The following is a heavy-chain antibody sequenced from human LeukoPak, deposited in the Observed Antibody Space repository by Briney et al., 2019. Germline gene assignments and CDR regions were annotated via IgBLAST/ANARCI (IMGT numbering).Heavy chain of an antibody. Sequence: SETLSLTCTVSGGSISSYYWSWIRQPPGKGLEWIGYIYYSGSTNYNPSLKSRVTISADTSKNHFPLKLTSVTAADTAVYYCARLEAVAETFDYWGQGTLLTVSS. CDR3: ARLEAVAETFDY. CDR2: IYYSGST. V-gene: IGHV4-59*08. CDR1: GGSISSYY. D-gene: IGHD6-19*01. J-gene: IGHJ4*02.